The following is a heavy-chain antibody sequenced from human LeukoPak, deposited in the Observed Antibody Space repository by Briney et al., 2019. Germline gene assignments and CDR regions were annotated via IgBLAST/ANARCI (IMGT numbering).Heavy chain of an antibody. CDR2: IYHSGST. V-gene: IGHV4-4*02. Sequence: SETLSLTCAVSGGSISSSNWWSWVRQPPGKGLEWIGEIYHSGSTNYNPSLKSRVTISVDKSKNQFSLKLSSVTAADTAVYYCARDSNCSGGSCYSGWFDPWGQGTLVTVSS. D-gene: IGHD2-15*01. J-gene: IGHJ5*02. CDR3: ARDSNCSGGSCYSGWFDP. CDR1: GGSISSSNW.